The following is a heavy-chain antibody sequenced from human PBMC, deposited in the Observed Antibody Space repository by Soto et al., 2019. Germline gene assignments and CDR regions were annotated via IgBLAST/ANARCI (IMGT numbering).Heavy chain of an antibody. D-gene: IGHD4-4*01. J-gene: IGHJ6*02. CDR1: GGTLSSYA. CDR2: IIPIFGTA. CDR3: ARENPTTVTTLYYYGMDV. Sequence: GASVKVSCKASGGTLSSYAISWVRQAPGQGLEWMGGIIPIFGTANYAQKFQGRVTITADESTSTAYMELSSLRSEDTAVYYCARENPTTVTTLYYYGMDVWGQGTTVTVSS. V-gene: IGHV1-69*13.